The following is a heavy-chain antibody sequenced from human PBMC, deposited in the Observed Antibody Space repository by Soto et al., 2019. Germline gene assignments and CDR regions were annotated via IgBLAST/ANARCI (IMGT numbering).Heavy chain of an antibody. J-gene: IGHJ4*02. CDR3: ARCLRELSTVSLAY. CDR1: GYTFTSYG. CDR2: INPSDSET. V-gene: IGHV5-51*01. Sequence: KVSCKASGYTFTSYGISWVRQAPGQGLEWMGIINPSDSETRYSPSFQGQVTISVDKSINTAYLEWSSLKASDTALYYCARCLRELSTVSLAYWGQGTLVTVSS. D-gene: IGHD3-10*01.